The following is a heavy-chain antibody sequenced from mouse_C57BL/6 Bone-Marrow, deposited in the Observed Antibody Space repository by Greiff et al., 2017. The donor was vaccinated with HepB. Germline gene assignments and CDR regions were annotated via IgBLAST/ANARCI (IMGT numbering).Heavy chain of an antibody. V-gene: IGHV1-59*01. CDR1: GYTFTSYW. J-gene: IGHJ2*01. Sequence: QVQLQQPGAELVRPGTSVKLSCKASGYTFTSYWMHWVKQRPGQGLEWIGVIDPSDSYTNYNQKFKGKATLTVDTSSSTAYMQLSSLKSEDSAVYYCAKLGRWGDYWGQGTTLTVSS. D-gene: IGHD4-1*01. CDR2: IDPSDSYT. CDR3: AKLGRWGDY.